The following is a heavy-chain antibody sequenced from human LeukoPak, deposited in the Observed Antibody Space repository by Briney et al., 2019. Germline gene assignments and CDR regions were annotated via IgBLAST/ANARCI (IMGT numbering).Heavy chain of an antibody. CDR1: GFTFSSYA. CDR3: AKENDFVY. J-gene: IGHJ4*02. D-gene: IGHD3-3*01. V-gene: IGHV3-30*18. CDR2: ISYDGTNK. Sequence: GGSLTLSCAASGFTFSSYAMSWVRQAPGKGLEWVAVISYDGTNKYYADSVKGRFTISRDNSKSTLYLQMNSLRAEDTAVYYCAKENDFVYWGQGTLVTVSS.